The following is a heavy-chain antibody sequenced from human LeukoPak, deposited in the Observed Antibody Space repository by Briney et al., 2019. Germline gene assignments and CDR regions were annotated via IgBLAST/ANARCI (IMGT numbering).Heavy chain of an antibody. D-gene: IGHD1-20*01. Sequence: PGGSLRLSCAASGFSFSSYTMNWVRQAPGKGVEWLSYISSSSSTIYYADSVKGRFTISRDNAKNSLYLQMNSLRAEDTAVYYCARGDGGITVMYFDCWGQGTLVTVSS. J-gene: IGHJ4*02. CDR3: ARGDGGITVMYFDC. V-gene: IGHV3-48*01. CDR1: GFSFSSYT. CDR2: ISSSSSTI.